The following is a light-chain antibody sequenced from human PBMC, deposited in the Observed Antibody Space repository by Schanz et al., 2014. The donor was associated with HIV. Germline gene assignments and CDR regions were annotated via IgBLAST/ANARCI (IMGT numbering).Light chain of an antibody. Sequence: QSVLTQPPSVSGAPGQRVTISCTGSSSNIGSVYDVHWYQQLPGTAPKHLIFANSDRPSGVSIRFSGSKSGNTASLTISGLQAEDEADYYCCSYAGSGTSNWVFGGGTKLTVL. CDR1: SSNIGSVYD. CDR3: CSYAGSGTSNWV. J-gene: IGLJ3*02. V-gene: IGLV1-40*01. CDR2: ANS.